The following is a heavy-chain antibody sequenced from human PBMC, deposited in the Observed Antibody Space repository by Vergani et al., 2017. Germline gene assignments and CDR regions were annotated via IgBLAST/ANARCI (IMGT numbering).Heavy chain of an antibody. Sequence: QVQLVQSGAEVKKPGSSVKVSCKASGGTFSSYAISWVRQAPGQGLEWMGGIIPIFGTANYAQKFQGRVTITADESTSTAYMELSSMRSEDTAVYYCASSKPGIAAAGTGFDYWGQGTLVTVSS. D-gene: IGHD6-13*01. J-gene: IGHJ4*02. CDR2: IIPIFGTA. CDR3: ASSKPGIAAAGTGFDY. V-gene: IGHV1-69*01. CDR1: GGTFSSYA.